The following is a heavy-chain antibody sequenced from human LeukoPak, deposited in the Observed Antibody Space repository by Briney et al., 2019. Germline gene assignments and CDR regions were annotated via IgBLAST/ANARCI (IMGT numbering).Heavy chain of an antibody. D-gene: IGHD2-2*01. CDR1: GYTFTSYG. CDR3: ARGDCSSTSCYGGLDY. J-gene: IGHJ4*02. CDR2: ISAYNGNA. Sequence: ASVKVSCEASGYTFTSYGISWVRQAPGQGHEWMGWISAYNGNANYAQKLQGRVTMTTDTSTSTAYMELRSLRSDDTAVYYCARGDCSSTSCYGGLDYWGQGTLVTVSS. V-gene: IGHV1-18*04.